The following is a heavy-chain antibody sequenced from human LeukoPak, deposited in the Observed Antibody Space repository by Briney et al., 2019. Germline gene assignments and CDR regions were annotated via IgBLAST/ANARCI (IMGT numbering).Heavy chain of an antibody. Sequence: SETLSLTCTVSGGSISRYYWSWIRQPAGKGLEWIGRIYTSGSTNYNPSLKSRVTMSVDTSKNQFSLKLSSVTAADTAVYYCAREKFAHFDWLLFPHSPTNYYYGMDVWGQGTTVTVSS. J-gene: IGHJ6*02. CDR3: AREKFAHFDWLLFPHSPTNYYYGMDV. CDR1: GGSISRYY. D-gene: IGHD3-9*01. CDR2: IYTSGST. V-gene: IGHV4-4*07.